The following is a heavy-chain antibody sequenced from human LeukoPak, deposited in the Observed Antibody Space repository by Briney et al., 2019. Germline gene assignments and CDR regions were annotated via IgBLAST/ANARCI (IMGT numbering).Heavy chain of an antibody. Sequence: PGGSLRLCCAASGFTFSSYWMSWVRQAPGKGLEWVANIKQDGSEKYYVDSVKGRFTISRDNAKNSLYLQMNSLRAEDTAVYYCARAPYCIGGSCRFDYWGQGTLVTVSS. CDR2: IKQDGSEK. D-gene: IGHD2-15*01. J-gene: IGHJ4*02. CDR1: GFTFSSYW. V-gene: IGHV3-7*03. CDR3: ARAPYCIGGSCRFDY.